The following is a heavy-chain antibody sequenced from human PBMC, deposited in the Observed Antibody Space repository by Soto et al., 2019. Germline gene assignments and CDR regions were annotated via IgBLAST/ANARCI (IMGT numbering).Heavy chain of an antibody. D-gene: IGHD6-19*01. Sequence: SVKVSCKASGGTFSSYTISWVRQAPGQGLEWMGRIIPILGIANYAQKFQGRVTITADKSTSTAYMELSSLRSEDTAVYYCARDRYSSGWYDWYFDLWGRGTLVTVSS. J-gene: IGHJ2*01. CDR3: ARDRYSSGWYDWYFDL. CDR2: IIPILGIA. V-gene: IGHV1-69*04. CDR1: GGTFSSYT.